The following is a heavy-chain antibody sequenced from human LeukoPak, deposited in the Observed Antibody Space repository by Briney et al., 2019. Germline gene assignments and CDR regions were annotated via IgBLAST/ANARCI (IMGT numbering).Heavy chain of an antibody. Sequence: KASETLSLNSTVSGGSISGDHWNWIRQTPGKVLEWIGNIYSSGNTKYNPSHESRVTLAVDTSNNQFSLNLSSVTAADTAVYYCARRNDFDIWGQGTMVTVSS. CDR1: GGSISGDH. CDR2: IYSSGNT. J-gene: IGHJ3*02. V-gene: IGHV4-59*08. CDR3: ARRNDFDI.